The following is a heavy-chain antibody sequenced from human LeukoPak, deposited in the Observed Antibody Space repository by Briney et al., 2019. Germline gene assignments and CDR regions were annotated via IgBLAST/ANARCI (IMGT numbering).Heavy chain of an antibody. V-gene: IGHV3-23*01. Sequence: GGSLRLSCAASGFPFSSYVMSWVRQAPGKGLEWVSGISGNGGSTFHADSVKGRFTISRDNSKDTLYLQMNSLRAEDTAVYYCAKAAGSGGSWYVVFDYWGQGTLVTVSS. J-gene: IGHJ4*02. CDR1: GFPFSSYV. CDR3: AKAAGSGGSWYVVFDY. CDR2: ISGNGGST. D-gene: IGHD6-13*01.